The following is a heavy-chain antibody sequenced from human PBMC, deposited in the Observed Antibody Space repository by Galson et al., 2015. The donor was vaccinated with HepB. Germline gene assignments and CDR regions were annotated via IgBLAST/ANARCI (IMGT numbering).Heavy chain of an antibody. CDR1: GFTFSSYW. Sequence: SLRLSCAASGFTFSSYWMSWVRQAPGKGLEWVANIKQDGSEKYYVDSVKGRFTISRDNAKNSLYLQMNSLRAEDTAVYYCARRVVVVVAATNWFDPWGQGTLFTVSS. D-gene: IGHD2-15*01. CDR2: IKQDGSEK. V-gene: IGHV3-7*03. J-gene: IGHJ5*02. CDR3: ARRVVVVVAATNWFDP.